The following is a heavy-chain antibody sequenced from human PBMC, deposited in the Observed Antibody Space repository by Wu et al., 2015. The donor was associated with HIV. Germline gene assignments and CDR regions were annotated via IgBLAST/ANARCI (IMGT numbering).Heavy chain of an antibody. D-gene: IGHD4-17*01. CDR1: GYTFTDYY. Sequence: QVQLVQSGAEVKKPGASVKVSCKASGYTFTDYYMHWVRQAPGQGLEWMGWINPNSGGTNYAQKFQGRVTMTRDTSISTAYMELSRLRSDDTAVYYCARVGSVLDDYGDPGAFDIWGQGTMVTVSS. V-gene: IGHV1-2*02. CDR2: INPNSGGT. CDR3: ARVGSVLDDYGDPGAFDI. J-gene: IGHJ3*02.